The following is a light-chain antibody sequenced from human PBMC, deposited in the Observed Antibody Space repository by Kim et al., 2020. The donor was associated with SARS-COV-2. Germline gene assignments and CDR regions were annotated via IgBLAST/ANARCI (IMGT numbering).Light chain of an antibody. CDR3: QQCNNWPNT. CDR2: GAP. V-gene: IGKV3D-15*01. J-gene: IGKJ5*01. CDR1: QSVSSN. Sequence: VSPGERATLSCRASQSVSSNLAWYQQKPGQGPRLLIYGAPTRATAIPDRFSGSGSGTEFTLTISSLQPEDCAVYYCQQCNNWPNTFGQGTRLEIK.